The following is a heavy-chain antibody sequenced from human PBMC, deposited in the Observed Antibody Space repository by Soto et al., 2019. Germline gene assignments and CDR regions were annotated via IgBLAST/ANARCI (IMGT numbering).Heavy chain of an antibody. CDR3: AKGGRITMIVGVMRFDY. Sequence: GGSLRLSCAASGFTFSSYAMSWVRQAPGKGLEWVSAISGSGGSTYYADSVKGRFTISRDNSKNTLYLQMNSLRAEDTAVYYCAKGGRITMIVGVMRFDYWRQGTLVTVSS. J-gene: IGHJ4*02. CDR1: GFTFSSYA. D-gene: IGHD3-22*01. V-gene: IGHV3-23*01. CDR2: ISGSGGST.